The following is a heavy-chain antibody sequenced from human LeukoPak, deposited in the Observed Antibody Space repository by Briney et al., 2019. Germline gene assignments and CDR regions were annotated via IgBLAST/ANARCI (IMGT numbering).Heavy chain of an antibody. V-gene: IGHV4-59*01. D-gene: IGHD2-2*01. CDR3: AGELGYCSSTSCLGNWFDP. Sequence: SETLSLTCTVSGGSISSYYWSWIRQPPGKGLEWLGYIYYSGSTNYNPSLKSRVTISVDTSKNQFSLKLSSVTAADTAVYYCAGELGYCSSTSCLGNWFDPWGQGTLVTVSS. J-gene: IGHJ5*02. CDR2: IYYSGST. CDR1: GGSISSYY.